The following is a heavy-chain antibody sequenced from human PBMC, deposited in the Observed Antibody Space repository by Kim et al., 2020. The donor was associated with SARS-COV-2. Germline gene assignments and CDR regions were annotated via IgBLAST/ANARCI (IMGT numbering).Heavy chain of an antibody. J-gene: IGHJ4*02. Sequence: GGSLRLSCAASGFTFDDYAMHWVRQAPGKGLEWVSGISWNSGSIGYADSVKGRFTISRDNAKNSLYLQMYSLRAEDTALYYCAKGVGWEPDPQLDYWGQGTLVTVSS. CDR3: AKGVGWEPDPQLDY. D-gene: IGHD1-26*01. CDR2: ISWNSGSI. CDR1: GFTFDDYA. V-gene: IGHV3-9*01.